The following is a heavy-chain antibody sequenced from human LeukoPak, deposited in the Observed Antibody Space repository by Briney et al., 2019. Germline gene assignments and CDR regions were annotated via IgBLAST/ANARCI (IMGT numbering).Heavy chain of an antibody. CDR1: GFTFGDYA. Sequence: GGSLRLSCAASGFTFGDYAMHWVRQAPGKGLEWVSGISWKSDNIGYADSVKGRFTISRDNAKNSLYLQLNSLRAEDTALYYCAKDILTGYYRPYYYGMDVWGQGTTVTVSS. CDR2: ISWKSDNI. V-gene: IGHV3-9*01. CDR3: AKDILTGYYRPYYYGMDV. J-gene: IGHJ6*02. D-gene: IGHD3-9*01.